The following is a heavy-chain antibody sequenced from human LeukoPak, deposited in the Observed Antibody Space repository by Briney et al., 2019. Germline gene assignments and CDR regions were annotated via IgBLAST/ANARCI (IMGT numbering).Heavy chain of an antibody. Sequence: ASVKVSCKASGGTFSSYAISWVRQAPGQGLEWMGGIIPIFGTANYAQKFQGRVTITADESTSTAYMELSSLRSEDTAVYYCARVGDTAMVPRYYYFDYWGQGTLVTVST. J-gene: IGHJ4*02. D-gene: IGHD5-18*01. CDR2: IIPIFGTA. CDR1: GGTFSSYA. V-gene: IGHV1-69*13. CDR3: ARVGDTAMVPRYYYFDY.